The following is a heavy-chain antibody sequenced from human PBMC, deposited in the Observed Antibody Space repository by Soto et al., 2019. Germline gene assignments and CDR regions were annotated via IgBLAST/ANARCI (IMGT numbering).Heavy chain of an antibody. CDR2: IGKNGRDI. D-gene: IGHD2-8*01. CDR3: VRATGPNYYAMDG. J-gene: IGHJ6*02. V-gene: IGHV3-48*03. CDR1: GFTFSEYE. Sequence: PGGSLRLSCEVSGFTFSEYEFNWVRKAPGKGLEWVSYIGKNGRDIYDADSVKGRFTISRDDDKSTLYLEMNSLRAEDTAAYYFVRATGPNYYAMDGWGQGNMVPVS.